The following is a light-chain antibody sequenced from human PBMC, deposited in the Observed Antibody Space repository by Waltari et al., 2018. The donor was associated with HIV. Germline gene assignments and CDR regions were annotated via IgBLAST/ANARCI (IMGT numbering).Light chain of an antibody. CDR1: SSDAGGYNY. Sequence: QSALTQPASVSGSPGQSITIPCTGTSSDAGGYNYVSWYQQHPGKAPKLMIYEVSNRPSGVSNRFSGSKSGNTASLTISGLQAEDEADYYCSSYTSSSTLNVVFGGGTKLTVL. J-gene: IGLJ2*01. CDR3: SSYTSSSTLNVV. V-gene: IGLV2-14*01. CDR2: EVS.